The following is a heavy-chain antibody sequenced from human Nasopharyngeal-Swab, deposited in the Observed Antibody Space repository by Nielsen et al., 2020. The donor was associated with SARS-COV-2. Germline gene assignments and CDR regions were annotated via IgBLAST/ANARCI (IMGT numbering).Heavy chain of an antibody. D-gene: IGHD3-3*01. J-gene: IGHJ4*02. Sequence: GESLKISCAASGFTFSSYAMSWVRQAPGKGLAWVSVISGSGSGTYYADSVKGRFTISRDKSQNTLYLQMSSLRADDTAVYYYAKGGRSITIFGVAGSFDNWGQGTLVTVSS. V-gene: IGHV3-23*01. CDR3: AKGGRSITIFGVAGSFDN. CDR1: GFTFSSYA. CDR2: ISGSGSGT.